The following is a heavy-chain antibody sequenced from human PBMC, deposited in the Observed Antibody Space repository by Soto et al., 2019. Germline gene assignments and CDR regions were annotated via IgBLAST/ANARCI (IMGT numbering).Heavy chain of an antibody. V-gene: IGHV4-39*01. J-gene: IGHJ4*02. Sequence: QLQLQESGPGLVKPSETLSLTCTVSGGSISSSSYYWGWIRQPPGKGLEWIGSIYYSGSTYYNPSLKSRVTISVDTSKNQFSLKLSSVTAADTAVYYCARTPPRYSSSWFDYWGQGTLVTVSS. CDR3: ARTPPRYSSSWFDY. D-gene: IGHD6-13*01. CDR1: GGSISSSSYY. CDR2: IYYSGST.